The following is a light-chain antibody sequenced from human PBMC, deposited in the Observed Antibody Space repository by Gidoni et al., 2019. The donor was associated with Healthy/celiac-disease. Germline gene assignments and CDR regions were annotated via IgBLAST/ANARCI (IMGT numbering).Light chain of an antibody. V-gene: IGKV1-39*01. CDR3: QQSYSTRWT. CDR2: AAS. Sequence: DTQMTQTPSSLSASVGDRVTITSRASQSISSYLNWYQQKPGKAPKLLIYAASSLQSGVPSRFSGSGSGTDFTLTISSLQPEDFATYYCQQSYSTRWTVGQGTKVEIK. CDR1: QSISSY. J-gene: IGKJ1*01.